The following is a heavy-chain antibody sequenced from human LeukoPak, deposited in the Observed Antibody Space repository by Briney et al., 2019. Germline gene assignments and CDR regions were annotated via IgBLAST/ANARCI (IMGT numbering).Heavy chain of an antibody. CDR3: AKGSSGYFADL. J-gene: IGHJ5*02. V-gene: IGHV3-23*01. Sequence: GGSLRLSCTASGFIFNNFGLMWVRQAPGKGLEWVSAISNDGGGTTYADFVKGRFTISRDNSKNTLFLQMNSLRAEDTALYYCAKGSSGYFADLWGQGTLVTVFS. D-gene: IGHD3-22*01. CDR2: ISNDGGGT. CDR1: GFIFNNFG.